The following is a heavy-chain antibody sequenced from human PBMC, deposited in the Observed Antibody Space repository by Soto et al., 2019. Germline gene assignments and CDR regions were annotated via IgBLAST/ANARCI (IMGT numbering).Heavy chain of an antibody. V-gene: IGHV4-30-2*01. D-gene: IGHD4-17*01. J-gene: IGHJ4*02. Sequence: SETLSLTCAVSGGSISTGDYSWNWIRQPPGNGLQWIGCFYNIGSSYYNPSLNSRVTISVDRSKNQFSLELTSVTAADTAVYYCARGRGYGEVPFDYWGQGSLVTVSS. CDR3: ARGRGYGEVPFDY. CDR1: GGSISTGDYS. CDR2: FYNIGSS.